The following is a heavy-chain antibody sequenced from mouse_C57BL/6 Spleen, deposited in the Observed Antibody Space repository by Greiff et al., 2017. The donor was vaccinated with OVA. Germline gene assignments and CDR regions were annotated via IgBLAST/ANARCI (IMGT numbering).Heavy chain of an antibody. CDR2: ISYSGST. Sequence: DVKLQESGPGLAKPSQTLSLTCSVTGYSITSDYWNWIRKFPGNKLEYMGYISYSGSTYYNPSLKSRISITRDTSKNQYYLQLNSVTTEDTATYYCARGGLRRSPYWYFDVWGTGTTVTVSS. J-gene: IGHJ1*03. CDR3: ARGGLRRSPYWYFDV. CDR1: GYSITSDY. V-gene: IGHV3-8*01. D-gene: IGHD2-4*01.